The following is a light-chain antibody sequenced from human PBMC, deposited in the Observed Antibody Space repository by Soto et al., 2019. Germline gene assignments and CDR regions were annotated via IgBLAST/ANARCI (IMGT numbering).Light chain of an antibody. Sequence: QSVLTQPASLSGSPGQSITISCTGTSSDIGAYDYVSWFQQHPGKAPKLMISEVSKRPSGVPDRFSGSKSGNTASLTVSGLQAEDEADYYCSSYAGSNVVFGGGTQLTVL. CDR2: EVS. CDR1: SSDIGAYDY. V-gene: IGLV2-8*01. CDR3: SSYAGSNVV. J-gene: IGLJ2*01.